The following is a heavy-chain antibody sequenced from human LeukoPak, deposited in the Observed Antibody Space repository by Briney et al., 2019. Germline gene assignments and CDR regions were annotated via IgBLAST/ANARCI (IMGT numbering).Heavy chain of an antibody. Sequence: GGSLRLSCAASGITVSVNYMSWVRQAPGKGLEWVSVIYSGENTYYADSVKGRFTISRDNSKNTLYLQMNSLRAEDTAVYYCARAPPTVTKHGMDVRGQGTTVTVS. D-gene: IGHD4-17*01. CDR1: GITVSVNY. V-gene: IGHV3-53*01. J-gene: IGHJ6*02. CDR3: ARAPPTVTKHGMDV. CDR2: IYSGENT.